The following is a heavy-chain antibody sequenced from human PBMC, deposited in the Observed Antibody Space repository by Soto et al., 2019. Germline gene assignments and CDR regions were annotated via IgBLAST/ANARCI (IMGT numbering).Heavy chain of an antibody. Sequence: EVQLVQSGAEVKKPGESLKISCKGSGYSFTSYWIGWVRQMPGKGLEWMGFIYPGDSDTRYSPSFQGQVTISADKSISTAYLQWSSLKASDTAMYYCARLRGAIQLWPGEIDYWGQGTLVTVSS. CDR2: IYPGDSDT. D-gene: IGHD5-18*01. CDR1: GYSFTSYW. V-gene: IGHV5-51*01. J-gene: IGHJ4*02. CDR3: ARLRGAIQLWPGEIDY.